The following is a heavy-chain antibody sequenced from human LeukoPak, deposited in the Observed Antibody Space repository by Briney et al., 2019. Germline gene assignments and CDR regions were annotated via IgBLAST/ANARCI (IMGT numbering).Heavy chain of an antibody. CDR1: GGSISSYY. CDR2: IYTSGST. CDR3: ARHKYSSGWPPEGAFDI. J-gene: IGHJ3*02. Sequence: PSETLSLTCTVSGGSISSYYWSWIRQPAGKGLEWIGRIYTSGSTYYNPSLKSRVTISVDTSKNQFSLKLSSVTAADTAVYYCARHKYSSGWPPEGAFDIWGQGTMVTVSS. D-gene: IGHD6-19*01. V-gene: IGHV4-4*07.